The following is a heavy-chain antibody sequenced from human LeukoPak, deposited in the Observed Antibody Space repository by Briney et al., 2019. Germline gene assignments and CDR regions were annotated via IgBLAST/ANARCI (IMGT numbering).Heavy chain of an antibody. CDR3: ARPGYSGSWHRFDY. Sequence: GGSLRLSCAASGFTFSIYWMTWVRQAPGKGLEWVANIKQDGSEKYYVDSVKGRFTISRDNAKNSLYLQMNSLRAEDTAVYYCARPGYSGSWHRFDYWGQGTLVTVSS. J-gene: IGHJ4*02. D-gene: IGHD6-13*01. CDR1: GFTFSIYW. CDR2: IKQDGSEK. V-gene: IGHV3-7*04.